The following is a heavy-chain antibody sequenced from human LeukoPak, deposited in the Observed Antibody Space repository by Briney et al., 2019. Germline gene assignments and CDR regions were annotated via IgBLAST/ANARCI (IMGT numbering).Heavy chain of an antibody. CDR1: GFTFGRYD. V-gene: IGHV3-21*01. Sequence: PGGSLRLSCAASGFTFGRYDMNWVRQAPGKGLEWVSSISSSSTYIYYADSVKGRFTISRDNSKNSLYLQMNSLRAEDTAVYYCAREGPTAALYDYWGQGTLVTVSS. D-gene: IGHD2-8*01. J-gene: IGHJ4*02. CDR3: AREGPTAALYDY. CDR2: ISSSSTYI.